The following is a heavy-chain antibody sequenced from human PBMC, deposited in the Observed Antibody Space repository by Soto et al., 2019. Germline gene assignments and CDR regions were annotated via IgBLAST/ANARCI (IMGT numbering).Heavy chain of an antibody. CDR2: ISDSGNT. Sequence: SETLSLTCTVSGGSISSLSHHWGWIRQAPGRGLEWIGTISDSGNTYSNSSLRGRVTISVDPAKNQFSLRLTSVTAADTAVYYCARRDYIGSYHFDYWGQGALVT. CDR1: GGSISSLSHH. CDR3: ARRDYIGSYHFDY. V-gene: IGHV4-39*01. D-gene: IGHD1-26*01. J-gene: IGHJ4*02.